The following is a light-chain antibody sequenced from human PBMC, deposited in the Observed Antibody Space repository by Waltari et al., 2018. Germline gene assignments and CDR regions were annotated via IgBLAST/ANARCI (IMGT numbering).Light chain of an antibody. CDR3: QQRGTYLGLT. V-gene: IGKV3-11*01. J-gene: IGKJ4*01. Sequence: VLTQSPATLSLSPGERATLPCRASQSVSKYLAWYQQKPGQAPRLLIVDASNRATGIPARFSGSGSGTEFSLTISSLEPEDFAVYYCQQRGTYLGLTFGGGTKVDIK. CDR1: QSVSKY. CDR2: DAS.